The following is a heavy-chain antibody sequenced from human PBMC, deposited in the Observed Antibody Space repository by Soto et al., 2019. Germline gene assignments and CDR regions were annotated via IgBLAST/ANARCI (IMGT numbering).Heavy chain of an antibody. D-gene: IGHD3-22*01. CDR3: ASTKYDSSAYYYWYLGL. J-gene: IGHJ2*01. CDR1: GGTFSTYG. CDR2: ITAIFGAA. V-gene: IGHV1-69*01. Sequence: QVQLVQSGAEVKKPGSSVKVSCKASGGTFSTYGISWVRQAPGQGLEWMGGITAIFGAANYAPKFQGRVTITADESTSTAYMELNSLRSEDSAVYYCASTKYDSSAYYYWYLGLWGRGTLVTVSS.